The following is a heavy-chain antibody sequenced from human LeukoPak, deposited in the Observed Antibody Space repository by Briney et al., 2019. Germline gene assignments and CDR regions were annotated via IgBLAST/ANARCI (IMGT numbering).Heavy chain of an antibody. Sequence: PGGSLRLSCAAPGFTFSSYWMSWVRQAPGKGLEWVANIKQDGSEKYYVDSVKGRFTISRDNAKNSLYLQMNSLRAEDTAVYYCASPDWSEAYWGQGTLVTVSS. J-gene: IGHJ4*02. CDR3: ASPDWSEAY. CDR2: IKQDGSEK. V-gene: IGHV3-7*01. D-gene: IGHD3-9*01. CDR1: GFTFSSYW.